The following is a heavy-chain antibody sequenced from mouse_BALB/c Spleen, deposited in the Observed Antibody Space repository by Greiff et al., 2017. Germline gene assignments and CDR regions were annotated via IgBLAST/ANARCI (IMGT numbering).Heavy chain of an antibody. Sequence: VQLKESGPELVKPGASVKISCKASGYTFTDYNMHRVKQSHGKSLEWIGYIYPYTGGTGYNQKFKSKATLTVDNSSSTAYMVLRSLTSEDSAVYYCAREVRRYFDYWGQGTTLTVSS. CDR1: GYTFTDYN. V-gene: IGHV1S29*02. CDR2: IYPYTGGT. D-gene: IGHD2-14*01. CDR3: AREVRRYFDY. J-gene: IGHJ2*01.